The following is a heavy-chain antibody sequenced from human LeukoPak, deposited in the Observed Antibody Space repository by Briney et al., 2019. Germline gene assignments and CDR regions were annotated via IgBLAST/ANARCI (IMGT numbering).Heavy chain of an antibody. CDR1: GYTFSSYG. CDR3: AREVNYALGDY. J-gene: IGHJ4*02. D-gene: IGHD2-2*01. V-gene: IGHV1-18*01. CDR2: ISAYNGNT. Sequence: ASVKVSCKASGYTFSSYGLTWVRQAPGQGLEWMGWISAYNGNTNYAQKLHGRVTMTTDTSTSTAYMELRSLTSDDTAVYYCAREVNYALGDYWGQGTLVTVSS.